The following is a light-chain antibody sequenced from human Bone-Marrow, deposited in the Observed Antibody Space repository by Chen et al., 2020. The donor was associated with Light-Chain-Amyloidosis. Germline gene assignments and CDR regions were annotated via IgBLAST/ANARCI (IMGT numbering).Light chain of an antibody. CDR3: SSFTSSSSYV. CDR2: AVS. CDR1: SGDVGTYNY. V-gene: IGLV2-14*01. Sequence: QSALTQPASVSGSPGQSITISCTGTSGDVGTYNYVSWYQQHPGKAPKVLIYAVSNRPSGVSNRFSGSKSGTTASLTISGLQAEDEADYSCSSFTSSSSYVFGPGTKVTVL. J-gene: IGLJ1*01.